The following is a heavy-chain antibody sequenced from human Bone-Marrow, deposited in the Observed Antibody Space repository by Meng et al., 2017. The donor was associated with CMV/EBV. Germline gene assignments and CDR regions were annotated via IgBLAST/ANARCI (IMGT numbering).Heavy chain of an antibody. CDR2: IRYDGSNK. J-gene: IGHJ4*02. CDR3: AKPVRRFLEGGDY. Sequence: GGSLRLSCAASGFTFSSYGMHWVRQAPGKGLKWVAFIRYDGSNKYYADSVKGRFTISRDNSKNTLYLQMNSLRAEDTAVYYCAKPVRRFLEGGDYWGQGTLVTVSS. CDR1: GFTFSSYG. V-gene: IGHV3-30*02. D-gene: IGHD3-3*01.